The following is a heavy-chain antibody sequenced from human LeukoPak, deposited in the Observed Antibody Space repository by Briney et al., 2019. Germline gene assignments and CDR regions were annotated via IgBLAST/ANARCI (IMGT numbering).Heavy chain of an antibody. CDR3: ARTYYVCRRDPKNYFDY. J-gene: IGHJ4*02. D-gene: IGHD3-16*01. CDR2: ISAYNGNT. V-gene: IGHV1-18*01. Sequence: ASVKVSCKASGYTFTRYGISWVRQAPGQGLEWMGWISAYNGNTNYAQKLQGRVTMTTDTSTSTAYMELRSLRSDDTAVYYCARTYYVCRRDPKNYFDYWGQGTLVTVSS. CDR1: GYTFTRYG.